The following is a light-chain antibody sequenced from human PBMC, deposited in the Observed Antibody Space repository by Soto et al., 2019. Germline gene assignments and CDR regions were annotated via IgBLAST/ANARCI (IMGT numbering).Light chain of an antibody. CDR2: AAS. J-gene: IGKJ1*01. V-gene: IGKV1-6*01. CDR3: LQDYNYPWT. CDR1: QGIRND. Sequence: AIQMTQSPSSLSASVGYRFTITCRASQGIRNDLGWYQQKPGKAPKLLIYAASSLQSGVPSRFRGSGSGTDFTLTISSLQPEDFETYYCLQDYNYPWTFGQGTKVDIK.